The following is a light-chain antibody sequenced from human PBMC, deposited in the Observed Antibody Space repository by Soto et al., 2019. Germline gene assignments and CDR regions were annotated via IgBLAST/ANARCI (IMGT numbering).Light chain of an antibody. CDR1: QSVSDN. V-gene: IGKV3-15*01. Sequence: EIVMTQSPATLSVSPGERVTLSCRASQSVSDNLAWYQQKPGQAPRLLIYGASTRATTTPARFSGSGSGTESTHTISSLQSEDFAVYFCQQSNNWPYTFGQGTKLDIK. CDR3: QQSNNWPYT. J-gene: IGKJ2*01. CDR2: GAS.